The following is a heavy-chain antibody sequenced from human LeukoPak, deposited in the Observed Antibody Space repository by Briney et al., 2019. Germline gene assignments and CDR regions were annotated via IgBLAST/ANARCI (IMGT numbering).Heavy chain of an antibody. CDR1: GFTFDDYA. D-gene: IGHD3-10*01. CDR2: ISWEGDTT. CDR3: TRDTDYGSATNYFDS. J-gene: IGHJ4*02. V-gene: IGHV3-43*01. Sequence: GGSLRLSCAASGFTFDDYAMHWVRQAPGKGLEWVALISWEGDTTYYADSVRGRFTISRDNSKNSPYLQMNSLRTEDTAFYYCTRDTDYGSATNYFDSWGQGTLVSVSS.